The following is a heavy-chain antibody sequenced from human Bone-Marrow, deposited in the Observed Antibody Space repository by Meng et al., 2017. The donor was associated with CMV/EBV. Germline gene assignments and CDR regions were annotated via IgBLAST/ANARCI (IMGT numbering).Heavy chain of an antibody. CDR2: ISYEESDI. CDR1: GFTFSTYA. Sequence: GGSLRLSCAGSGFTFSTYAMHWVRQAPGKGLEWVAVISYEESDIHYADSVRGRFTISRDNSKNTVFLQMYSLRAEDTAVYYCAKDPGRITIFGVVQGNYYYYYGMDVWGQGTTVTVSS. CDR3: AKDPGRITIFGVVQGNYYYYYGMDV. D-gene: IGHD3-3*01. V-gene: IGHV3-30*04. J-gene: IGHJ6*02.